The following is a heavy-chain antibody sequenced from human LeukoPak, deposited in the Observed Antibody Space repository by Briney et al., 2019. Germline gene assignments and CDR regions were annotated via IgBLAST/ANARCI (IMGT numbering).Heavy chain of an antibody. Sequence: GGSLRLSCAASGFTFSSYAMSWVRQAPGKGLEWVSAISGNGGSTYYADSVKGRFTISRDNSKNTLYLQMNSLRAEDTAVYYCAKDSSYYYDSSGYYSFDYWGQGTLVTVSS. D-gene: IGHD3-22*01. CDR2: ISGNGGST. V-gene: IGHV3-23*01. J-gene: IGHJ4*02. CDR1: GFTFSSYA. CDR3: AKDSSYYYDSSGYYSFDY.